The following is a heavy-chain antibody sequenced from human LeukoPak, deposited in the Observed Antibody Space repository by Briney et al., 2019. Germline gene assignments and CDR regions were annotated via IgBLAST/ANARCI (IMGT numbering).Heavy chain of an antibody. CDR1: GGSFSGYY. Sequence: SETLSLTCAVYGGSFSGYYWSWIRQPPGKGLEWMGEINHSGSTNYNPSLKSRVTISVDTSKNQFSLKLSSVTAADTAVYCCARGPAKFCSSASCHLYYYYYMDVWGKGTTVTVSS. V-gene: IGHV4-34*01. J-gene: IGHJ6*03. CDR3: ARGPAKFCSSASCHLYYYYYMDV. D-gene: IGHD2-2*01. CDR2: INHSGST.